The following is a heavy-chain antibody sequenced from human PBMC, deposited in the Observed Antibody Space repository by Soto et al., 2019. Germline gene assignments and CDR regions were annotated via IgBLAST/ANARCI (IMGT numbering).Heavy chain of an antibody. CDR2: ISTFNGNT. J-gene: IGHJ6*02. Sequence: XSVKVTCKASGYSFINHGVGWVRRARGQGLEWMGWISTFNGNTVFAQKLADRVTLTTDTSTTTAYMELRSLTSDDTAIYFCARHRPSRENEQPQPWVAMDAWGQGSTVTVSS. D-gene: IGHD1-1*01. CDR3: ARHRPSRENEQPQPWVAMDA. V-gene: IGHV1-18*01. CDR1: GYSFINHG.